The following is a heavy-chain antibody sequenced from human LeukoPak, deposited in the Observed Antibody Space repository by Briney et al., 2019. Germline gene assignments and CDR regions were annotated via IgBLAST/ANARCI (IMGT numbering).Heavy chain of an antibody. CDR3: ARDPENSDLGYWYFDL. CDR2: INPNSGGT. J-gene: IGHJ2*01. Sequence: ASVKVSFKASGYTFTGHYMHWVRQAPGQGLEWMGWINPNSGGTNYAQKFQGRVTMTRDTSISTAYMELNRLRSDDTAMYYCARDPENSDLGYWYFDLWGRGTLVTVSS. CDR1: GYTFTGHY. D-gene: IGHD4-11*01. V-gene: IGHV1-2*02.